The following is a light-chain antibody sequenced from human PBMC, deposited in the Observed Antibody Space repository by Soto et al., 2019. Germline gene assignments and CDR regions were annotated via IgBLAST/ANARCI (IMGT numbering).Light chain of an antibody. V-gene: IGKV3-20*01. CDR2: GAS. CDR1: QSVSSSY. Sequence: EIVLTQSPGTLSLSPGERATLSCRASQSVSSSYLAWYQQKPGQAPRLLIYGASSRATGIPDRFSGSGSGTDFTLTISRLEPEDFGVYYCQQDGSSPTYTFGQGTKLEIK. J-gene: IGKJ2*01. CDR3: QQDGSSPTYT.